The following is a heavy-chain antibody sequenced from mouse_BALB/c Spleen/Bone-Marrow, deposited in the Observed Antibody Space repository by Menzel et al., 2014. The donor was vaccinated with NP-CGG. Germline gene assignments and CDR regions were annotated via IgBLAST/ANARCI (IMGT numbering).Heavy chain of an antibody. Sequence: QVQLQQSGAELVKPGASVKSSCKASGYTFTSYYMYWVKRRPGQGLEWIGEINPSNGGTNFNEKFKSKATLTVDKSSSTAYMQLSSLTFEDSAIYYCTRPYYGYVGYAYWGQGTQVTVSA. V-gene: IGHV1S81*02. CDR2: INPSNGGT. CDR3: TRPYYGYVGYAY. CDR1: GYTFTSYY. D-gene: IGHD1-2*01. J-gene: IGHJ3*01.